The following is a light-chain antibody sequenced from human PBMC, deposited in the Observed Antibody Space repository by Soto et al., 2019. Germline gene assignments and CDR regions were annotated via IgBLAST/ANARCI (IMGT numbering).Light chain of an antibody. CDR3: QQRSHWPPMYT. Sequence: EIVLTQSPATLSLSPGERATLSCRASQSVSSYLAWYQQKPGQAPRLLIYDASNRAPGIPARFSGSGSGTDFTLTISSLEPDDFAVYYCQQRSHWPPMYTFGQGTKLEIK. CDR1: QSVSSY. CDR2: DAS. J-gene: IGKJ2*01. V-gene: IGKV3-11*01.